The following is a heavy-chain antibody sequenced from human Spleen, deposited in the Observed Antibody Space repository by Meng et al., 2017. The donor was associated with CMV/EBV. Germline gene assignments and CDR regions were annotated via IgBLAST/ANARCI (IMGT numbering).Heavy chain of an antibody. CDR1: GGSFSGYY. CDR3: ARVGDSYGYFFDY. V-gene: IGHV4-34*01. Sequence: QVQLQQWGAGLLKPSEILSLTCAVYGGSFSGYYWSWIRQPPGKGLEWIGEINYSGSTNYNPSLKSRVTISVDTSKNQFSLKLSSVTAADTAVYYCARVGDSYGYFFDYWGQGTLVTVSS. J-gene: IGHJ4*02. CDR2: INYSGST. D-gene: IGHD5-18*01.